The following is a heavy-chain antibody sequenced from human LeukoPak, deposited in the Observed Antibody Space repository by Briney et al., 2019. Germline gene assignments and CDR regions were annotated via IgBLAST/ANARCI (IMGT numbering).Heavy chain of an antibody. Sequence: AGSLRLACAASGFTFSRYEMSWVRQAPGKGLEWLSYISSSGSTMSYADSVKGRITISRDNAKNSLYLQMNSLRAEDTAVYYSARVLAGATYFDYWGQGTLVTVSS. J-gene: IGHJ4*01. CDR1: GFTFSRYE. CDR2: ISSSGSTM. CDR3: ARVLAGATYFDY. D-gene: IGHD1-26*01. V-gene: IGHV3-48*03.